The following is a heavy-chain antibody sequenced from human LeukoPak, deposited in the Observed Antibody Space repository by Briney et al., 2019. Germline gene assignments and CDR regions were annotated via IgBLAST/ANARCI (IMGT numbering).Heavy chain of an antibody. CDR2: IYYSGST. CDR1: GGSISSTSYY. Sequence: PSETLSLTCSVSGGSISSTSYYWGWIRQPPGKGLEWIGIIYYSGSTYYNPFLKSRVTISVDTSKNQFSLKLSSVTAADTAVYYCARTTAARLVDYWGQGTLVTVSS. CDR3: ARTTAARLVDY. D-gene: IGHD6-6*01. V-gene: IGHV4-39*01. J-gene: IGHJ4*02.